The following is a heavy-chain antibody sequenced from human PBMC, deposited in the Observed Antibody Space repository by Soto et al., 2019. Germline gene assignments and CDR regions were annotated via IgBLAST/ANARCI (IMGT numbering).Heavy chain of an antibody. CDR3: GRVIVATNKTGKYYYYGMDV. CDR2: INHSGST. Sequence: PSETLSLTCAVYGGSFSGYYWSWIRQPPGKGLEWIGEINHSGSTNYNPSLKSRVTISVDTSKNQFSLKLSSVTAADTAVYYCGRVIVATNKTGKYYYYGMDVWGQGTTVTVSS. D-gene: IGHD5-12*01. CDR1: GGSFSGYY. V-gene: IGHV4-34*01. J-gene: IGHJ6*02.